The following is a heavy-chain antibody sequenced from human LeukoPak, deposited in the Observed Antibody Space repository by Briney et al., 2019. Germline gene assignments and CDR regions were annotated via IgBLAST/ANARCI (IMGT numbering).Heavy chain of an antibody. V-gene: IGHV4-31*03. CDR2: IYYSGST. Sequence: SETLSLTCTVSGGSISSSSYYWGWIRQRPGKGLEWIGYIYYSGSTYYNPSLKSRVTISVDTSKNQFSLKLSSVTAADTAVYYCARDQTRGGAYGMDVWGQGTTVTVSS. J-gene: IGHJ6*02. CDR1: GGSISSSSYY. CDR3: ARDQTRGGAYGMDV. D-gene: IGHD1-26*01.